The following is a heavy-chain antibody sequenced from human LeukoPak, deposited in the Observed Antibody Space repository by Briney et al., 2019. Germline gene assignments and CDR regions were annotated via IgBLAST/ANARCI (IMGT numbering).Heavy chain of an antibody. CDR1: GFTFSSYG. D-gene: IGHD3-22*01. Sequence: GRSLRLSCAASGFTFSSYGMNWVRQAPGKGLEWVAVISYDGSNKYYADSVKGRFTISRDNSKNTLYLQMNSLRAEDTAVYYCANENYYDSSGYFDYWGQGNLVTVSS. J-gene: IGHJ4*02. V-gene: IGHV3-30*18. CDR3: ANENYYDSSGYFDY. CDR2: ISYDGSNK.